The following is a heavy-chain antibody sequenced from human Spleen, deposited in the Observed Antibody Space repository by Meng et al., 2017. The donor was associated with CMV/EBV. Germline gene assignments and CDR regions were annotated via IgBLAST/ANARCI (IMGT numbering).Heavy chain of an antibody. Sequence: ASVKVSCKASGYTFTGYYMHWVRQAPGQGLEWMGWINPNSGGTNYAQKFQGRVTMTRDTSISTAYMELSRLRSDDTAVYYCARDRDDFWSGYVAYWGQGTLVTVS. D-gene: IGHD3-3*01. CDR2: INPNSGGT. V-gene: IGHV1-2*02. CDR3: ARDRDDFWSGYVAY. J-gene: IGHJ4*02. CDR1: GYTFTGYY.